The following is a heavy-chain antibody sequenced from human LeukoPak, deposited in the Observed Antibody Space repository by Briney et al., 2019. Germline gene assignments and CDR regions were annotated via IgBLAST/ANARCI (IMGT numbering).Heavy chain of an antibody. CDR2: INPSGGST. CDR3: ARGARGSSAYRTDSGNWFDP. J-gene: IGHJ5*02. V-gene: IGHV1-46*01. CDR1: GYTFTSYY. Sequence: ASVKVSCKASGYTFTSYYMHWVRQAPGQGLEWMGIINPSGGSTSYAQKFQGRVTMTSDMSTSTVYMELSSLRSEDTAVYYCARGARGSSAYRTDSGNWFDPWGQGTLVTVSS. D-gene: IGHD2-21*01.